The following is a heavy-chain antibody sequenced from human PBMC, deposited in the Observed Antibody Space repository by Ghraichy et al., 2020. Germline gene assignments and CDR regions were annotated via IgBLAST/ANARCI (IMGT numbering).Heavy chain of an antibody. V-gene: IGHV1-69*06. J-gene: IGHJ4*02. D-gene: IGHD3-16*01. CDR3: ARDITSGPSGY. CDR2: IIPIFDTA. Sequence: SVKVSCKASGDTFSTSVFNWRRQAPGQGLEWMGGIIPIFDTANYAQKFQGRVTITADKSTSTVYMQLRSLRSEDTAMYYCARDITSGPSGYWGQGTLVTVSS. CDR1: GDTFSTSV.